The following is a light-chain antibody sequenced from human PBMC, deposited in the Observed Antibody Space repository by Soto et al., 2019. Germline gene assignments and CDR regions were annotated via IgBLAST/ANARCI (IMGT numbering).Light chain of an antibody. CDR2: DAS. J-gene: IGKJ2*01. CDR1: QSVSSY. Sequence: EIVLTQSPATLSLSPGERATLSCRASQSVSSYLAWYQQRPGQAPRLLIFDASNRATGIPARFSGSGSGTDFAPTISSLEPEDFEVYYCQQRGNWPYTFGQGTKVEIK. V-gene: IGKV3-11*01. CDR3: QQRGNWPYT.